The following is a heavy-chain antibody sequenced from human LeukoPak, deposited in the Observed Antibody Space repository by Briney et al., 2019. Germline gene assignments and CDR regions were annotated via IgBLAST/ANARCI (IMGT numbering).Heavy chain of an antibody. V-gene: IGHV4-39*07. Sequence: SETLSLTCTVSGGSISSSSYCWGWIRQPPGKGLEWIGSIYYSGSTYYNPSLKSRVTISVDTSKNQFSLKLSSVTAADTAVYYCAREDIVVVVAATYYFDYWGQGTLVTVSS. CDR3: AREDIVVVVAATYYFDY. D-gene: IGHD2-15*01. CDR1: GGSISSSSYC. J-gene: IGHJ4*02. CDR2: IYYSGST.